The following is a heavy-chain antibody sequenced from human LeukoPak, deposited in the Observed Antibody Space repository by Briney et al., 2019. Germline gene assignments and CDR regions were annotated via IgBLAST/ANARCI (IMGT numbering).Heavy chain of an antibody. Sequence: GGSLRLSCAASGFTFSSYGMNWVRQAPGKGLEWVSSIVSSGRYIYYADSLKGRFTISRDNAKNSLYLQMNSLRAEDTAVYYCARESGGYCSTTSCYKGYFDYWGQGTLVTVSS. CDR2: IVSSGRYI. CDR1: GFTFSSYG. CDR3: ARESGGYCSTTSCYKGYFDY. D-gene: IGHD2-2*02. V-gene: IGHV3-21*01. J-gene: IGHJ4*02.